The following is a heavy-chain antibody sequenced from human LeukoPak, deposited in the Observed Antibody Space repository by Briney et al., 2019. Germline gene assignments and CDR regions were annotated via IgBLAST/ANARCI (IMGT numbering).Heavy chain of an antibody. D-gene: IGHD3-10*01. Sequence: TSETLSLTCTVSGGSISSYYWSWIRQPPGKGLEWIGYIYYSGSTNYNPSLKSRVTISVDTSKNQFSLKLSSVTAADTAVYYCARVLSGYDYYYYYYMDVWGKGTTVTISS. CDR2: IYYSGST. J-gene: IGHJ6*03. V-gene: IGHV4-59*01. CDR3: ARVLSGYDYYYYYYMDV. CDR1: GGSISSYY.